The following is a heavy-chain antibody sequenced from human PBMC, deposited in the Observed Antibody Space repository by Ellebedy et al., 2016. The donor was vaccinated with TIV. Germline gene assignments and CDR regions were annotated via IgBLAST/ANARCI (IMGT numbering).Heavy chain of an antibody. CDR2: LKQDGSEK. J-gene: IGHJ4*02. Sequence: GESLKISCTVSGFRFSRYWMNWVRQSPGKGLERETNLKQDGSEKCFVDSVKGRFTISRDNSKNTLYLQMNSLRAEDTAVYYCARDMSYGDYDYWGQGTLVTVSS. V-gene: IGHV3-7*03. CDR1: GFRFSRYW. D-gene: IGHD4-17*01. CDR3: ARDMSYGDYDY.